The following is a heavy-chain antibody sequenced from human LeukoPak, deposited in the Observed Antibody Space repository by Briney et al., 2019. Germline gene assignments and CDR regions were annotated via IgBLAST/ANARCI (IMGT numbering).Heavy chain of an antibody. D-gene: IGHD3-10*01. CDR1: GYTFTGYY. V-gene: IGHV1-69-2*01. Sequence: ASVKVSCKASGYTFTGYYMHWVRQAPGQGLEWMGLVDPEDGETIYAEKFQGRVTITADTSTDTAYMELSSLRSEDTAVYYCATGKGTGAFDIWGQGTMVTVSS. CDR3: ATGKGTGAFDI. CDR2: VDPEDGET. J-gene: IGHJ3*02.